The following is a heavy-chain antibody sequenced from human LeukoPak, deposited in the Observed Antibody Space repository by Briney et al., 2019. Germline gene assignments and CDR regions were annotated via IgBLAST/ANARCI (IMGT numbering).Heavy chain of an antibody. V-gene: IGHV4-38-2*02. J-gene: IGHJ4*02. CDR1: SYSISSGYY. CDR3: ATRGPYYFDY. Sequence: SETLSLTCTVSSYSISSGYYWGWIRQPPGKGLEWIGSIYHSGSTYYNPSLKSRVTISVDTSKNQFSLKLSSVTAADTAVYYCATRGPYYFDYWGQGTLVTVSS. CDR2: IYHSGST.